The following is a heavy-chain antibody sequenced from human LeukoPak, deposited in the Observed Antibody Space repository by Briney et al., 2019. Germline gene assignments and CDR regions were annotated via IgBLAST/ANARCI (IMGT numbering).Heavy chain of an antibody. V-gene: IGHV3-48*03. CDR1: GFTFSSYE. D-gene: IGHD3-22*01. CDR3: ARDDYDSSGGYYGMDV. Sequence: PGGSLRFSCAASGFTFSSYEMNWVRQAPGKGLEWVSYISSSGSTIYYADSVKGRFTISRDNAKNSLYLQMNSLRAEDTAVYYCARDDYDSSGGYYGMDVWGQGTTVTVSS. J-gene: IGHJ6*02. CDR2: ISSSGSTI.